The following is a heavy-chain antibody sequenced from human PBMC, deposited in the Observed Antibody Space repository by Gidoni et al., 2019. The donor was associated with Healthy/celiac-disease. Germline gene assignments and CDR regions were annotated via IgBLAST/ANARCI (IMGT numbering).Heavy chain of an antibody. D-gene: IGHD6-19*01. Sequence: QVQLVQSGAEVKKPGSSVKVFCKASAGTFSSYAISWVRQSPGQGLEWMGGIMPIFGTANYAQKFQGRVTITADESTSTDYMELSSMRSEDTAVYYCAEAVAGHDAFDIWGQGTMVTVSS. CDR2: IMPIFGTA. CDR3: AEAVAGHDAFDI. J-gene: IGHJ3*02. V-gene: IGHV1-69*01. CDR1: AGTFSSYA.